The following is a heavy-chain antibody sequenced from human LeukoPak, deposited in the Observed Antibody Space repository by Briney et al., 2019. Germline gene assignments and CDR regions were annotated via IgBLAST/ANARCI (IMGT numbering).Heavy chain of an antibody. CDR3: ARYYWSIDY. CDR2: ISFSTSTI. V-gene: IGHV3-48*04. D-gene: IGHD2-8*02. Sequence: GGSLRLSCVASGFTFSTYSMNWVRQAPGKGLEWVSYISFSTSTIYYADSVKGRFTISRDNAKNSLYLQMNSLRAEDTAVYYCARYYWSIDYWGQGTLVTVSS. CDR1: GFTFSTYS. J-gene: IGHJ4*02.